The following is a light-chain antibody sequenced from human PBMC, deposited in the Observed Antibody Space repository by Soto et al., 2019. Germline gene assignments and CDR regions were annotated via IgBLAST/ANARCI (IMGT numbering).Light chain of an antibody. CDR2: KAS. Sequence: IRMTQSPSTLSVSVGDRVTITCRASQTISSWLAWYQQKPGKAPKLLIYKASTLKSGVPSRFSGSGSGTEFTLTISSLQPDDFATYYCQHYNSYSEAFGQGTKV. J-gene: IGKJ1*01. V-gene: IGKV1-5*03. CDR3: QHYNSYSEA. CDR1: QTISSW.